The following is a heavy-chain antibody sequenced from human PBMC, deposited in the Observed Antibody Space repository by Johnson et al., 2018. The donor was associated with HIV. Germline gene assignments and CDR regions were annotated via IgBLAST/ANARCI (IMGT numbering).Heavy chain of an antibody. CDR3: ARERRLGGAFDI. Sequence: VQLVESGGGLVQPGGSLRLSCAASGFTFSSYWMSWVRQAPGKGLEWVANITQDGSEKYYVDSVKGRFTNSSDNAKNSLYLQMNSLRAEDTAVYYCARERRLGGAFDIWGQGTMVTVSS. D-gene: IGHD3-16*01. CDR1: GFTFSSYW. V-gene: IGHV3-7*01. J-gene: IGHJ3*02. CDR2: ITQDGSEK.